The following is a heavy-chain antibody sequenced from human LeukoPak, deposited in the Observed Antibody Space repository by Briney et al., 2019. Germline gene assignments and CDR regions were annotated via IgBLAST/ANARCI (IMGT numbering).Heavy chain of an antibody. V-gene: IGHV3-48*03. CDR1: GYTFNNYE. D-gene: IGHD3-22*01. J-gene: IGHJ4*02. CDR2: ISPDGTTA. CDR3: ARATVDSNYAPGD. Sequence: PGGSLRLSCAGSGYTFNNYEMHWVRQAPGKGLEWVSFISPDGTTAHYADSVEGRFTTSRDNAKNSLYLQINNLRAEDTAVYYCARATVDSNYAPGDWGQGTLVTVSS.